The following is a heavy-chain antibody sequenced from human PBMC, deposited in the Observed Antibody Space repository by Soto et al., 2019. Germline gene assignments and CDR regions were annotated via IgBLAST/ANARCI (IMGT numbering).Heavy chain of an antibody. V-gene: IGHV4-39*01. Sequence: QLQLQESGPGLVKPSETLSLTCTVSGGSLSSSSYYWVWSRQHPGKGLDWIGNIYYSGRTYYNPSLNIRVSISVYTSKDQSSLQLPSVTAAATALYYCARLVWGLVSYWGQGTLVTVSS. CDR2: IYYSGRT. D-gene: IGHD3-16*01. CDR3: ARLVWGLVSY. J-gene: IGHJ4*02. CDR1: GGSLSSSSYY.